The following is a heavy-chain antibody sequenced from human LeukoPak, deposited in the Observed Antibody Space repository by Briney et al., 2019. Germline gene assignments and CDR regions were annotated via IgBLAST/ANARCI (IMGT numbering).Heavy chain of an antibody. CDR2: IYYSGST. CDR1: SGSISSYY. D-gene: IGHD3-10*01. CDR3: ARHTMVRGVIFDY. J-gene: IGHJ4*02. Sequence: PSETLSLTCTASSGSISSYYWSWIRQPAGKGLEWIGYIYYSGSTNYNPSLKSRVTISVDTSKHQFSLKLSSVTDADTSVYYCARHTMVRGVIFDYWGQGTLVTVYS. V-gene: IGHV4-59*08.